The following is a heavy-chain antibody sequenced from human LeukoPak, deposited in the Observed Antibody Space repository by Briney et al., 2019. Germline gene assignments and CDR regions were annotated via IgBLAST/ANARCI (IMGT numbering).Heavy chain of an antibody. Sequence: GGSLRPSCAASGFTVSTYYMSWVRQAPGKGLEWVSIIYSGGNTYYADSVKGRFTISKDNSKSTLYLQMNSLRAEDAAVYYCTRAGQWTYGFQDYWGQGTLVTVSS. CDR3: TRAGQWTYGFQDY. CDR2: IYSGGNT. D-gene: IGHD3-10*01. V-gene: IGHV3-66*01. J-gene: IGHJ4*02. CDR1: GFTVSTYY.